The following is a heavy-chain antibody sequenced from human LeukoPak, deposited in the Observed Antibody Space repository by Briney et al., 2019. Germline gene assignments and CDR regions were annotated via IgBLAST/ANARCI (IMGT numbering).Heavy chain of an antibody. CDR2: IYHSGTT. Sequence: SETLSLTCAVSGNSMSSGYLWGWIRQPPGKGLEWIGSIYHSGTTYYNSSLKSRLTISVDTSKTQFSLYLSSVTAADTAVYYCARDQGNGRRYFDSWGQGTLVTVSP. D-gene: IGHD4-23*01. V-gene: IGHV4-38-2*02. CDR3: ARDQGNGRRYFDS. J-gene: IGHJ4*02. CDR1: GNSMSSGYL.